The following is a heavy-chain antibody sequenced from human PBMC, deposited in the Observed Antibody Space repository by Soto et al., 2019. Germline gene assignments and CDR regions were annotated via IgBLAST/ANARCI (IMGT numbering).Heavy chain of an antibody. Sequence: EVQLVESGGGLIQPGGSPRLSCAASGFTVSGNYMTWVRQAPGKGLEWVSIMYSGGSRYYADSVKGRFTISRDNSKNTLYLQMTSLRAEDTALYYCARDPYSGSSPEDWGQGTLVTVSS. CDR1: GFTVSGNY. J-gene: IGHJ4*02. V-gene: IGHV3-53*01. CDR3: ARDPYSGSSPED. D-gene: IGHD3-10*01. CDR2: MYSGGSR.